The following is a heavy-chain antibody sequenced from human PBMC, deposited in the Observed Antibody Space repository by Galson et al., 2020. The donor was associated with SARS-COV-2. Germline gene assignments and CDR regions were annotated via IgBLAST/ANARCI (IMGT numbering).Heavy chain of an antibody. Sequence: GGSLRLSCAASGFSFDDYAMHWVRQAPGKGLEWVSGISWNRGSKGYADSVKGRFTISRDNAKNSLYLQMNSLRAEDTALYYCAKSGLRYCSSTSCYMGWFDPWGQGTLVTVSS. CDR3: AKSGLRYCSSTSCYMGWFDP. V-gene: IGHV3-9*01. CDR2: ISWNRGSK. J-gene: IGHJ5*02. CDR1: GFSFDDYA. D-gene: IGHD2-2*02.